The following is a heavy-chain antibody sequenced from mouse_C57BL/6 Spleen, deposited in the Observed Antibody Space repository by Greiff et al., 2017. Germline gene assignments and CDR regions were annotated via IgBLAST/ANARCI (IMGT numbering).Heavy chain of an antibody. J-gene: IGHJ2*01. CDR1: GYTFTNYY. CDR3: FLMYYDYDDGY. Sequence: EVQLQQSGPELVKPGASVKISCKASGYTFTNYYMNWVKQSHGKSLEWIGDINPNNGGTSYNQKLKGKATLTVDKSSSTAYMELRSLTSADSAVYVCFLMYYDYDDGYWGQGTTLTVSS. V-gene: IGHV1-26*01. CDR2: INPNNGGT. D-gene: IGHD2-4*01.